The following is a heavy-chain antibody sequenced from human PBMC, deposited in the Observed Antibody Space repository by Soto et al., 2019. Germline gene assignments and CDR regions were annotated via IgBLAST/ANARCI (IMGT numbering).Heavy chain of an antibody. J-gene: IGHJ5*02. V-gene: IGHV1-46*01. CDR3: ARDRGYCSSTSCQYNWFDP. CDR1: GYTFTSYY. CDR2: INPSGGST. Sequence: ASVKFSCKASGYTFTSYYMHWVRQAPGQGLEWMGIINPSGGSTSYAQKFQGRVTMTRDTSTSTVYMELSSLRSEDTAVYYCARDRGYCSSTSCQYNWFDPWGQGTLVTVSS. D-gene: IGHD2-2*01.